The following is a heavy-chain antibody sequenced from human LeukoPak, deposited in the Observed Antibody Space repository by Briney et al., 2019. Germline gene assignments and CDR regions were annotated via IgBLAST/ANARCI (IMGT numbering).Heavy chain of an antibody. D-gene: IGHD3-10*01. Sequence: GGSLRLSCAASGFTFSSYSMDWVRQAPGKGLEWASYISSSGSTIYYADSVKGRFTISRDNAKNSLYLQMNSLRDEDTAVYYCARGPQRYYGSGQDFDYWGQGTLVSVSS. CDR2: ISSSGSTI. V-gene: IGHV3-48*02. CDR3: ARGPQRYYGSGQDFDY. CDR1: GFTFSSYS. J-gene: IGHJ4*02.